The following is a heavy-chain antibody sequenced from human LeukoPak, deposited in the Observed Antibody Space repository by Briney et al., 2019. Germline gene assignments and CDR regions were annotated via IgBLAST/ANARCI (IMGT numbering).Heavy chain of an antibody. J-gene: IGHJ4*02. CDR1: GGSISSYY. Sequence: PSETLSLTCTVSGGSISSYYWSWIRQPPGKGLEWIGYIYYSGSTNYNPSLKSRVTISVDTSKNQFSLKLSSVTAADTAVYYCAREPSISSGWSAYFDYWGQGTLVTVSS. D-gene: IGHD6-19*01. CDR2: IYYSGST. CDR3: AREPSISSGWSAYFDY. V-gene: IGHV4-59*01.